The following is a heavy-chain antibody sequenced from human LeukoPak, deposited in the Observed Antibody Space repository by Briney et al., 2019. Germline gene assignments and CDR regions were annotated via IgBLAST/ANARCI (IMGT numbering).Heavy chain of an antibody. Sequence: SVKVACKASGCTFSSYSSSWVRQAPGQGLEWMGGIIPMFNTTKYAQKFQDRVTITADKSRSTAYMELSSLRSEDTAVYYCVEGGIAPLNWFDPWGQGTLVTVSS. D-gene: IGHD6-13*01. V-gene: IGHV1-69*06. J-gene: IGHJ5*02. CDR3: VEGGIAPLNWFDP. CDR2: IIPMFNTT. CDR1: GCTFSSYS.